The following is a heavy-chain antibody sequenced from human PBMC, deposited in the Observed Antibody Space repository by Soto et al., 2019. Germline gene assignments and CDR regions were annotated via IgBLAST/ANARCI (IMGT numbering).Heavy chain of an antibody. CDR3: ARAHISSEISMPQTFHH. CDR2: ISSSSSYT. J-gene: IGHJ1*01. Sequence: LRLSCAASGFTFSDYYMSWIRQAPGKGLEWVSYISSSSSYTNYADSVKGRFTISRDNSKNMLFLQMDSLRAEDTAVYYCARAHISSEISMPQTFHHWGPGTLVTVSS. CDR1: GFTFSDYY. V-gene: IGHV3-11*06. D-gene: IGHD2-2*01.